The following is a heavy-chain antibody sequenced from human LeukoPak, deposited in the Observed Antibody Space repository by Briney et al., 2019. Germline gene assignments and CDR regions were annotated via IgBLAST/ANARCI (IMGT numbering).Heavy chain of an antibody. CDR3: AKLSRVTVAGTMDF. J-gene: IGHJ4*02. D-gene: IGHD6-19*01. Sequence: GASVKVSCKAPRYTFTGYYMHWVRQAPGQGLEWMGWINPNSGGTNYAQKFQGRVTMTRDTSISTAYMELSRLRSDDTAVYYCAKLSRVTVAGTMDFWGQGTLVTVSS. V-gene: IGHV1-2*02. CDR1: RYTFTGYY. CDR2: INPNSGGT.